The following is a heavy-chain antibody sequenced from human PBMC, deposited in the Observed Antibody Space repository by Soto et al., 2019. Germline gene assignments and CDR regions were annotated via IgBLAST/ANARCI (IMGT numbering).Heavy chain of an antibody. CDR3: ARDFPYDSSGTPGY. CDR1: GGSISSGGYY. J-gene: IGHJ4*02. V-gene: IGHV4-31*03. CDR2: IYYSGST. Sequence: SETLSLTCTVSGGSISSGGYYWSWIRQHPGKGLEWIGYIYYSGSTYYNPSLKSRVTISVDTSKNQFSLKLSSVTAADMAVYYCARDFPYDSSGTPGYWGQGTLVTVSS. D-gene: IGHD3-22*01.